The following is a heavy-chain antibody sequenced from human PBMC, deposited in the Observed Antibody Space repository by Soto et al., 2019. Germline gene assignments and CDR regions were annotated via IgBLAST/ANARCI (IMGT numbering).Heavy chain of an antibody. CDR1: GFTSSSYA. V-gene: IGHV3-30-3*01. CDR3: ARGRAYGDYHPYNWFDP. Sequence: QVQLVESGGGVVQPGRSLRLSCAASGFTSSSYAMHWVRQAPAKGLEWVAVISYDGSNKYYPDSVKGRFTISRDNAKNPLYLQMNSLRAEDTAVYYCARGRAYGDYHPYNWFDPWGQGTLFTVSS. CDR2: ISYDGSNK. D-gene: IGHD4-17*01. J-gene: IGHJ5*02.